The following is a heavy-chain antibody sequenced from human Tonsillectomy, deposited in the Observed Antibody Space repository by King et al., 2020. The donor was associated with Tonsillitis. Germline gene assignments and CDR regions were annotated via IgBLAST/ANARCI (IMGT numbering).Heavy chain of an antibody. CDR1: GGSISSGDYY. V-gene: IGHV4-30-4*01. CDR3: ARGATIRDAFDI. CDR2: IYYSGST. J-gene: IGHJ3*02. D-gene: IGHD5-24*01. Sequence: VQLQESGPGLVKPSQTLSLTCTVSGGSISSGDYYWSWIRQPPGKGLEWIGDIYYSGSTYYNPSLKSRVTISVETSKNQFSLKLSSVTAADTAGYYCARGATIRDAFDIWGQGTMVTVSS.